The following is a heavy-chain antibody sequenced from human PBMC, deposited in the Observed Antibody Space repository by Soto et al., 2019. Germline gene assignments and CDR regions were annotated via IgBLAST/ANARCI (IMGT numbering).Heavy chain of an antibody. CDR2: ISYDGSNK. Sequence: QVQLVESGGGVVQPGRSLRLSCAASGFTFSSYGMHWVRQAPGKGLEWVAVISYDGSNKYYADSVKGRFTISSDNSKNTLYLQMNSMRAEDTAVYYCAKDSSGYYYALGGRNWGQGTLVTVSS. J-gene: IGHJ4*02. D-gene: IGHD3-22*01. CDR3: AKDSSGYYYALGGRN. V-gene: IGHV3-30*18. CDR1: GFTFSSYG.